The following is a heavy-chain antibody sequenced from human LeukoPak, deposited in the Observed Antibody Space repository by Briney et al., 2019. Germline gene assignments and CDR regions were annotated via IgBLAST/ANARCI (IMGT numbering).Heavy chain of an antibody. CDR1: GFTFSNAW. Sequence: GGSLRLSCAASGFTFSNAWMSWVRQAPGKGLEWVGRIKSKTDGGTTDYAAPVKGRFTISRDDSKNTLYLQMNSLKTEDTAVYYCTTDVGGNYHILTVPGSFDYWGQGTLVPVSS. V-gene: IGHV3-15*01. D-gene: IGHD3-9*01. CDR3: TTDVGGNYHILTVPGSFDY. CDR2: IKSKTDGGTT. J-gene: IGHJ4*02.